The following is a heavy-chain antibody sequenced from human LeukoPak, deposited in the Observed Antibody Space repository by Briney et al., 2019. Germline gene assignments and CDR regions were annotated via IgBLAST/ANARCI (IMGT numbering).Heavy chain of an antibody. CDR2: IFDSGTT. Sequence: PSETLSLTCTVSVGSISRSSHYWGWVRQPPGKGLEWIANIFDSGTTLYNPSLKSRVTISVDTSKNQFSLKVSSVTAADTAVYFCARDRDGGWFDPWGQGALVTVSS. J-gene: IGHJ5*02. D-gene: IGHD5-24*01. CDR1: VGSISRSSHY. V-gene: IGHV4-39*07. CDR3: ARDRDGGWFDP.